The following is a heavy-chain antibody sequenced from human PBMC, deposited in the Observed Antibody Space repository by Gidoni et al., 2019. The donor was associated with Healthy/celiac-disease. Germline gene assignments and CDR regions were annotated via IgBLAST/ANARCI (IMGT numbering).Heavy chain of an antibody. CDR3: AREEQPGGDYYYGMDV. D-gene: IGHD6-13*01. CDR2: TITIFGTA. Sequence: QVQLVQSGAEVKKPGSSVKVSCKASGGTFSSYAISWVRQAPGQGLEWTGGTITIFGTANYAQKFQGRVTITADESTSTAYMELSSLRSEDTAVYYCAREEQPGGDYYYGMDVWGQGTTVTVSS. CDR1: GGTFSSYA. V-gene: IGHV1-69*01. J-gene: IGHJ6*02.